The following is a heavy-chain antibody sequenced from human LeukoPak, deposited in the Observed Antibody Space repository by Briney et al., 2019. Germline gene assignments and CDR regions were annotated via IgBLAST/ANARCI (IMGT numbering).Heavy chain of an antibody. CDR2: ISGSGGST. V-gene: IGHV3-23*01. D-gene: IGHD3-22*01. CDR3: AKRYDSSGYYYVDY. CDR1: GFTFSSYA. Sequence: GGSLRLSCAASGFTFSSYAMSWVRQAPGKGLEWDSAISGSGGSTYYADSVKGRFTISRDNSKNTLYLQMNSLRAEDTAVYYCAKRYDSSGYYYVDYWGQGTLVTVSS. J-gene: IGHJ4*02.